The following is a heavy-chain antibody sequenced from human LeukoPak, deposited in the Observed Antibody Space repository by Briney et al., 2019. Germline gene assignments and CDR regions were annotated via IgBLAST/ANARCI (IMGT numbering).Heavy chain of an antibody. V-gene: IGHV3-53*01. CDR1: GFTVSSNS. Sequence: PGGSLRLSCTVSGFTVSSNSMSWVRQAPGKGLEWVSFIYSDNTHYSDSVKGRFTISRDNSKNTLHLQMNSLRAEDTALYYCARDLRFGELSYYMDVWGKGTTVTVSS. CDR2: IYSDNT. J-gene: IGHJ6*03. CDR3: ARDLRFGELSYYMDV. D-gene: IGHD3-10*01.